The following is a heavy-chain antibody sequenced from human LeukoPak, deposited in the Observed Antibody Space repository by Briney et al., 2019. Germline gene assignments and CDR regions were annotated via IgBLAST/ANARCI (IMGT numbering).Heavy chain of an antibody. D-gene: IGHD5-18*01. V-gene: IGHV4-39*07. Sequence: SETLSLTCTVSGGSISSTSYYWGWIRQPPGKGLEWIGSIYHSGSTYYNPSLKSRVTISVDTSKNQFSLKLSSVTAADTAVYYCARSDGGYSYLDYWGQGTLVTVSS. CDR1: GGSISSTSYY. CDR3: ARSDGGYSYLDY. CDR2: IYHSGST. J-gene: IGHJ4*02.